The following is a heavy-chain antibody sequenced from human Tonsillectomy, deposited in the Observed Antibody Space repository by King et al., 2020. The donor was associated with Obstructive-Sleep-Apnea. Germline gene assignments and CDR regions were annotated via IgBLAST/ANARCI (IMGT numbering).Heavy chain of an antibody. CDR1: GFTFNNYG. D-gene: IGHD6-19*01. CDR3: AKDEQWLVRAPWGPFDY. Sequence: VQLVESGGGVVQPGRSLRLSCAASGFTFNNYGMHWVRQAPGKGLEWVAVISYDGSNKYYADSVKGRFTISRDNSKNTLYLQLNSLRAEDTAVYYCAKDEQWLVRAPWGPFDYWGQGTLVTVSS. CDR2: ISYDGSNK. J-gene: IGHJ4*02. V-gene: IGHV3-30*18.